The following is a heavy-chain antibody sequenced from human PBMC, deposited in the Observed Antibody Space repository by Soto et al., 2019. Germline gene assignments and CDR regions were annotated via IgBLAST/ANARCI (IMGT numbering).Heavy chain of an antibody. J-gene: IGHJ5*02. CDR1: GFTFSSYA. CDR3: AKDLVAAAGESSNWFDP. D-gene: IGHD6-13*01. Sequence: EVQLLESGGGLVQPGGSLRLSCAASGFTFSSYAMSWVRQAPGKGLEWVSAISGSGGSTYYADSVKGRFTISRDNSKNTLYLQMNSLRAEDTAVSYCAKDLVAAAGESSNWFDPWGQGTLVTVSS. V-gene: IGHV3-23*01. CDR2: ISGSGGST.